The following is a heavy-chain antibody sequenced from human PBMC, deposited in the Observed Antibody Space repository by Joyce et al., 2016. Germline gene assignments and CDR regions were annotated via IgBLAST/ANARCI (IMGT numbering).Heavy chain of an antibody. CDR3: ARSSYTNGIFDY. Sequence: EVQLVESGGGRVKPGGSLRLSCAASGFTFSSYSMSWVRQAPGKGLELVSSLSSSSSYIKYTDSVKGRFTISRDNAKNSLYLQMNSLRVEDTAVYYCARSSYTNGIFDYWGQGTLVTVSS. CDR2: LSSSSSYI. J-gene: IGHJ4*02. D-gene: IGHD2-8*01. V-gene: IGHV3-21*01. CDR1: GFTFSSYS.